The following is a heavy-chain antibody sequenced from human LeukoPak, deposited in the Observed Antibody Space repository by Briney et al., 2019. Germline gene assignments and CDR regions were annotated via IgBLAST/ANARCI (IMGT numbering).Heavy chain of an antibody. Sequence: SETLSLTCTVSGYSINNGYYWGWIRQPPGKGLEWIGRIETSGSTNYNPSLKSRVTISVDTSKNQFSLKVSSVTAADTAVYYCAREGGYSYGDAPLHFDNWGQGTLVTVSS. CDR3: AREGGYSYGDAPLHFDN. CDR2: IETSGST. V-gene: IGHV4-38-2*02. J-gene: IGHJ4*02. CDR1: GYSINNGYY. D-gene: IGHD5-18*01.